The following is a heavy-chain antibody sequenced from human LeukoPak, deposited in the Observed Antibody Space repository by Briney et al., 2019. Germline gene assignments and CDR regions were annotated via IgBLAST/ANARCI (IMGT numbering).Heavy chain of an antibody. CDR1: GFTVSSNY. D-gene: IGHD5-18*01. Sequence: RGSLRLSCAASGFTVSSNYMSWVRQAPGKGLEWVSVIYSGGSTYYADSVKGRFTISRDNSKNTLYLQMNSLRAEDTAVYYCAKDLRGYSYGATDYWGQGTLVTVSS. V-gene: IGHV3-53*01. J-gene: IGHJ4*02. CDR2: IYSGGST. CDR3: AKDLRGYSYGATDY.